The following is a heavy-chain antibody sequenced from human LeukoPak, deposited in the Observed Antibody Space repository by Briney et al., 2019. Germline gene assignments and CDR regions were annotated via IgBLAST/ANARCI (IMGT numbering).Heavy chain of an antibody. V-gene: IGHV3-21*04. J-gene: IGHJ4*02. CDR3: ARGGYSYGYAY. D-gene: IGHD5-18*01. CDR1: GFTFGSYS. Sequence: PGGSLRLSCAASGFTFGSYSMNWVRQAPGKGLEWVSSISSSSSYIYYADSVKGRFTISRDNAKNSLYLQMNSLRSEDTAVYYCARGGYSYGYAYWGQGTLVTVSS. CDR2: ISSSSSYI.